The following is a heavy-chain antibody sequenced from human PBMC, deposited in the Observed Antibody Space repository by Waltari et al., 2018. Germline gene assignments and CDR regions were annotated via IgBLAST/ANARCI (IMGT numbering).Heavy chain of an antibody. CDR3: ARDRGRGLYLDA. CDR1: GDSVTCPNW. V-gene: IGHV4-4*02. Sequence: QLQLQESGPGLVKPSGTLSLSCAVSGDSVTCPNWWSWVRQSPQRGLEWIGQVLSTGKTNYSPSFASRVTMSLDASNNQFSLKLTSATAADTAVYYCARDRGRGLYLDAWGPGTLVTVSP. D-gene: IGHD2-15*01. CDR2: VLSTGKT. J-gene: IGHJ5*02.